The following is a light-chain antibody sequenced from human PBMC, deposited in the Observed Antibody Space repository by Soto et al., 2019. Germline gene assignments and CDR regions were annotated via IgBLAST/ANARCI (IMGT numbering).Light chain of an antibody. CDR1: SSDVGGYNY. V-gene: IGLV2-11*01. CDR3: CSHAGDTMWV. Sequence: QSALTQPRSVSGSPGQSVTISCTGTSSDVGGYNYVSWYQQHPGKAPKLMIYDVSQRPSGVPDRFSGSKSGNMASLTISGLQAEDEADYYCCSHAGDTMWVLGGGTKLTVL. J-gene: IGLJ3*02. CDR2: DVS.